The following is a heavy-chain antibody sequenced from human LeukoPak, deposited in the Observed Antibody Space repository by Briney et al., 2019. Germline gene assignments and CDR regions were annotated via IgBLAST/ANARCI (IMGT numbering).Heavy chain of an antibody. CDR1: GFTFSSYA. CDR2: ISGSGGST. D-gene: IGHD2-8*01. J-gene: IGHJ4*02. V-gene: IGHV3-23*01. CDR3: AKGGILYSEGYFDY. Sequence: HPGGYLRLSCAASGFTFSSYAMSWVRQAPGKGLEWVSAISGSGGSTYYADSVKGRFTISRDNSKNTLYLQMNSPRAEDTAVYYCAKGGILYSEGYFDYWGQGTLVTVSS.